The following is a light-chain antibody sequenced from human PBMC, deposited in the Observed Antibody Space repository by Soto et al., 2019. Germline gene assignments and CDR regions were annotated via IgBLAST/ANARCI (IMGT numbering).Light chain of an antibody. V-gene: IGKV1-5*03. CDR1: QSISTW. Sequence: DIQMTQSPSTLSTSVGDRITITCRASQSISTWLAWYQQKPGKAPKLLIYKASSLGNGVPSRFGGTGSGTKITLPISSLPPDDFATYYCQHRLSFGGGTKLEI. J-gene: IGKJ4*01. CDR3: QHRLS. CDR2: KAS.